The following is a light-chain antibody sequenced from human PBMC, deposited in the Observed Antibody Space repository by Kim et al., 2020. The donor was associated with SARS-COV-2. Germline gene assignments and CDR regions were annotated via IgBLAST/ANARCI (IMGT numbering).Light chain of an antibody. V-gene: IGKV1-39*01. Sequence: DIQMTQSPSSLSASVGDRVTITCRASQSISSYLNWYQQKPGKAPKLLIYAASSLQSGVPSRFSGSGSGTDFTLTISSLQPEDFATYYCQQSYSTPFTFAEGPRWISN. CDR3: QQSYSTPFT. J-gene: IGKJ4*01. CDR2: AAS. CDR1: QSISSY.